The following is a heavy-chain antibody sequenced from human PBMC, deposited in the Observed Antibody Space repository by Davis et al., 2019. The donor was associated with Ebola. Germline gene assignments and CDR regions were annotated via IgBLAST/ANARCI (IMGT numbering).Heavy chain of an antibody. V-gene: IGHV3-7*01. CDR2: IKQDGSEK. CDR3: ARTYYKAYCGGDCQGAFDI. J-gene: IGHJ3*02. CDR1: GFTFSSYA. Sequence: GESLKISCAASGFTFSSYAMSWVRQAPGKGLEWVANIKQDGSEKYYVDSVKGRFTISRDNAKNSLYLQMNSLRAEDTAVYYCARTYYKAYCGGDCQGAFDIWGQGTMVTVSS. D-gene: IGHD2-21*02.